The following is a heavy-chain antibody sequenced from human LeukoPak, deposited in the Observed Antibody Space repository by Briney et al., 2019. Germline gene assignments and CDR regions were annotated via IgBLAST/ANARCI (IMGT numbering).Heavy chain of an antibody. V-gene: IGHV1-2*02. J-gene: IGHJ3*02. CDR3: ASPNADFDI. CDR1: GYTFIGYY. CDR2: INPNSGGT. Sequence: ASVKVNCKASGYTFIGYYMHWVRQAPGQRLEWMGWINPNSGGTNYAQKVQGRVTMTRDTSISTAYMELSGLRSDDTAVYYCASPNADFDIWGQGTVVTVSS. D-gene: IGHD1-1*01.